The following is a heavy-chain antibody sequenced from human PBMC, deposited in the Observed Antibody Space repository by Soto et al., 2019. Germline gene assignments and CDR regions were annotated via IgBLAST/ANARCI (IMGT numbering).Heavy chain of an antibody. D-gene: IGHD4-17*01. CDR2: ISNSGST. CDR3: ATESGSTYGYFDY. CDR1: GGSVTSDEGY. J-gene: IGHJ4*02. Sequence: SETLSLTCTVSGGSVTSDEGYWSWIRQSPGKGLEWIGYISNSGSTGYNPSLKTRLSMSVDRSKNQFTLGLTSVTAADTAVYFCATESGSTYGYFDYWGQGTQVTVSS. V-gene: IGHV4-30-4*01.